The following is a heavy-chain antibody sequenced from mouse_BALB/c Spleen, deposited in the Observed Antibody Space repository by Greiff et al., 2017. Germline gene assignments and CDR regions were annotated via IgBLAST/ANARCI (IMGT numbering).Heavy chain of an antibody. CDR1: GFTFSSYG. Sequence: DVMLVESGGDLVKPGGSLKLSCAASGFTFSSYGMSWVRQTPEKRLEWVATISSGGSYTYYPDSVKGRFTISRDNAKNTLYLQMSSLKSEDTAMYYCARHGLGSWFAYWGQGTLVTVSA. D-gene: IGHD3-1*01. V-gene: IGHV5-6*02. CDR2: ISSGGSYT. CDR3: ARHGLGSWFAY. J-gene: IGHJ3*01.